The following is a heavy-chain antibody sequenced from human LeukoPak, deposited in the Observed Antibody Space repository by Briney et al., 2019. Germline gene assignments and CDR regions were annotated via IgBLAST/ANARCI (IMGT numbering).Heavy chain of an antibody. Sequence: GGSLRLSCAASGFTFSSYWMHWVRQAPGKGLVWVSRINSDGSSTSYADSVKGRFTISRDNAKNTLYLQMNSLRAEDTAVYYCARDRYYYGSGSYYNRGLFDYWGQGTLDTVSS. J-gene: IGHJ4*02. CDR3: ARDRYYYGSGSYYNRGLFDY. V-gene: IGHV3-74*01. CDR2: INSDGSST. CDR1: GFTFSSYW. D-gene: IGHD3-10*01.